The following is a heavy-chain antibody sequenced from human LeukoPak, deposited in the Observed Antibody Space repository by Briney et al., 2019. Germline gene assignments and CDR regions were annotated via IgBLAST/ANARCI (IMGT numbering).Heavy chain of an antibody. Sequence: ASVKVSCKASGYTFAGYYMHWVRQAPGQGLEWMVRINPNSGGTNYAQKLQRRVTTTRDTSISTAYMELSRLRSDDTAVYYCARDHYDSSGYSMGYWGQGTLVTVSS. CDR2: INPNSGGT. D-gene: IGHD3-22*01. CDR3: ARDHYDSSGYSMGY. CDR1: GYTFAGYY. V-gene: IGHV1-2*06. J-gene: IGHJ4*02.